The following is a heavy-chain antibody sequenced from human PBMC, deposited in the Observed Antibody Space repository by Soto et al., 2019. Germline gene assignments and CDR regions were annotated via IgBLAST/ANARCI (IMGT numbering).Heavy chain of an antibody. D-gene: IGHD3-10*01. CDR3: VGGQYYFDY. J-gene: IGHJ4*02. V-gene: IGHV3-30*03. Sequence: QVQLVESGGGVVQPGRSLRLSCAASGFPFTTYGMHWVREGPGKGLEWVAVISYDGTNKYYADSGEGRFTISRDNSKNTLYLQMNSLRPEDTALYYCVGGQYYFDYRGQGTLVTVSS. CDR1: GFPFTTYG. CDR2: ISYDGTNK.